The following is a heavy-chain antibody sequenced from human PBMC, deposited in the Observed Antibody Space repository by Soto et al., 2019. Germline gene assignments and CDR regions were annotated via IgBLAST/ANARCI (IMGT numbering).Heavy chain of an antibody. CDR2: ISGSGGNI. CDR3: AKPASGWYPKLMNGMDV. J-gene: IGHJ6*02. CDR1: GFTFSSYA. D-gene: IGHD6-19*01. Sequence: DVQLLESGGGSVQPGGSLRLSCVVSGFTFSSYAMSWVRQAPGKGLEWVSSISGSGGNIYYADSVKGRFTISRDNSKNRLHLQMNSLRAEDTAVYYCAKPASGWYPKLMNGMDVWGQGTTVTVSS. V-gene: IGHV3-23*01.